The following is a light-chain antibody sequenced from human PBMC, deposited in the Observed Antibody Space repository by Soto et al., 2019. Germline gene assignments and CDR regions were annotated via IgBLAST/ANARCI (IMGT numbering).Light chain of an antibody. CDR2: KAS. CDR3: QQCYMGWT. J-gene: IGKJ1*01. V-gene: IGKV1-5*03. Sequence: DIQMTQSASSLSASLGDTVTITCRASQDVSIWLAWYQHKPGRSPNLLIYKASSLESGVPSRFSGRGSGTEFTFSITSLQPEDFGTYYCQQCYMGWTFGQGTKVDIK. CDR1: QDVSIW.